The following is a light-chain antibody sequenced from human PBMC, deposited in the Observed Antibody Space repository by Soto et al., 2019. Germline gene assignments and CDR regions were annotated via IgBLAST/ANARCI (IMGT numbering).Light chain of an antibody. J-gene: IGKJ1*01. Sequence: EIVLTQSPGTLSLSPGERATLSCRASQSVSVNSLAWYQQKPGQAPRLLIYGASSRATGIPDRFSGSGSGTDFTLTSSRLEPEDFAVYYCQQYGSSPWTFGQGTKVDIK. CDR2: GAS. V-gene: IGKV3-20*01. CDR1: QSVSVNS. CDR3: QQYGSSPWT.